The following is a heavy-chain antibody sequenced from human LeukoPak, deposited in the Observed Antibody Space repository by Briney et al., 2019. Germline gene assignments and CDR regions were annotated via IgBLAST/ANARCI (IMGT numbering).Heavy chain of an antibody. CDR2: INHSGST. V-gene: IGHV4-34*01. Sequence: SETLSLTCAVHGGSFSGYYWSWIRQPPGEGLEWIGEINHSGSTNYNPSLKSRVTISVDTSKNQFSLKLSSVTAADTAVYYCARMGRWDYYYYYMDVWGKGTTVTVSS. D-gene: IGHD3-10*01. CDR3: ARMGRWDYYYYYMDV. CDR1: GGSFSGYY. J-gene: IGHJ6*03.